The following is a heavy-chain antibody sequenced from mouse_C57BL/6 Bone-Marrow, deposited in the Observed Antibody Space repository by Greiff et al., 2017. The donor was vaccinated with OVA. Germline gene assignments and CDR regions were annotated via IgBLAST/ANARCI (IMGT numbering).Heavy chain of an antibody. CDR3: ARTPYGNSYGDY. V-gene: IGHV1-69*01. D-gene: IGHD1-1*01. CDR1: GYTFTSYW. CDR2: IDPSDSYT. Sequence: QVQLQQSGAELVMPGASVKLSCKASGYTFTSYWMHWVKQRPGQGLEWIGEIDPSDSYTNYNQKFKGKSTLTVDKSSSTAYMQLSSLTSEDSAVYYCARTPYGNSYGDYWGQGTTPTVSS. J-gene: IGHJ2*01.